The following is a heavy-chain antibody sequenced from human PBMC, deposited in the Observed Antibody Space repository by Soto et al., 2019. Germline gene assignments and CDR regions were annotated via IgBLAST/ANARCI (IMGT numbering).Heavy chain of an antibody. D-gene: IGHD2-21*02. V-gene: IGHV1-69*13. CDR2: IIPIFGTA. J-gene: IGHJ6*02. CDR3: ARGPRSKAVVTAIPDSNYYYYGMDV. Sequence: SFKVSFKASGVTFISYAISWARQSPGQGLEWMGGIIPIFGTANYAQKFQGRVTITADESTSTAYMELSSLRSEDTAVYYCARGPRSKAVVTAIPDSNYYYYGMDVWGQGTTVTVSS. CDR1: GVTFISYA.